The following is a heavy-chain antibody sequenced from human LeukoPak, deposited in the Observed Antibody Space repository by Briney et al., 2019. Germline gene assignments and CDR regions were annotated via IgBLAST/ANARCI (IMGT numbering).Heavy chain of an antibody. CDR1: GNYW. D-gene: IGHD2/OR15-2a*01. V-gene: IGHV3-74*01. CDR2: INSDGSWT. CDR3: VSFYETY. J-gene: IGHJ4*02. Sequence: GGSLRLSCAASGNYWMHWVRQAPGKGLVWVSHINSDGSWTSYADSVKGRFTISKVNAKNTVYLQMNSLRAEDTAVYYCVSFYETYWGRGTLVTVSS.